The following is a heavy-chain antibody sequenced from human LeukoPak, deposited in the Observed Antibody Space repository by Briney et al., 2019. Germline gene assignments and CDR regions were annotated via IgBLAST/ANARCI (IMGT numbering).Heavy chain of an antibody. J-gene: IGHJ4*02. D-gene: IGHD5-18*01. V-gene: IGHV1-2*02. CDR1: GYTFTSYY. Sequence: ASVKVSCKASGYTFTSYYMHWVRQAPGQGLEWMGWINPNSGGTNYAQKFQGRVTMTRDTSISTAYMELSRLRSDDTAVYYCARVRRLRRGYSYGYWGQGTLVTVSS. CDR2: INPNSGGT. CDR3: ARVRRLRRGYSYGY.